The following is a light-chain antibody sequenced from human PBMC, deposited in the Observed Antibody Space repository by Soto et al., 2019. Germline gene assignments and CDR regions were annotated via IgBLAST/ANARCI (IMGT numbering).Light chain of an antibody. Sequence: DIQMTQSPSSLSASVGDRVIITCRASQSVSTYLNWYQLKPGKAPKLLIYAASSLQSGVPSRFSGSGSGTDFTLTISSLQPEDFVTYFCQQRYSTPTFGQGTRLEIK. CDR3: QQRYSTPT. CDR2: AAS. V-gene: IGKV1-39*01. J-gene: IGKJ5*01. CDR1: QSVSTY.